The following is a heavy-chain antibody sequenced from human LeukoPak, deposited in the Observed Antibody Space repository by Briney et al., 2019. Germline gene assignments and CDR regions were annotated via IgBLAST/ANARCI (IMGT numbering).Heavy chain of an antibody. V-gene: IGHV3-64*01. CDR2: ISSNGRNT. CDR3: AELGITMIGGV. Sequence: GGSLRLSCAASGFTLSRSSMHWVRQAPGKGLEYVSAISSNGRNTYYANSVKGRFTISRDNAKNSLYLQMNSLRAEDTAVYYCAELGITMIGGVWGKGTTVTISS. J-gene: IGHJ6*04. D-gene: IGHD3-10*02. CDR1: GFTLSRSS.